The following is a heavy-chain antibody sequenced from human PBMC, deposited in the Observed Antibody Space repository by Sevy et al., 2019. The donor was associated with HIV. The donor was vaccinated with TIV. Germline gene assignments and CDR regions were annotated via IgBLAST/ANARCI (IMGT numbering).Heavy chain of an antibody. CDR3: ARDFFRHGNLDAFDI. J-gene: IGHJ3*02. CDR1: GFTFSSYW. V-gene: IGHV3-7*01. Sequence: GGSQRLSCAASGFTFSSYWMSWVRQAPGKGLEWVANIKQDGSEKYYVDSVKGRFTISRDNAKNSLYLQMNSLRAEDTAVYYCARDFFRHGNLDAFDIWGQGTMVTVSS. CDR2: IKQDGSEK. D-gene: IGHD4-4*01.